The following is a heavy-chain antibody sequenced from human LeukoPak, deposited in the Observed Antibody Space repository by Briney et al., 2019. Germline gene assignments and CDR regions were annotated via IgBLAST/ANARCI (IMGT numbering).Heavy chain of an antibody. CDR2: IRYDGSNK. J-gene: IGHJ4*02. D-gene: IGHD6-6*01. V-gene: IGHV3-30*02. CDR3: ARESAVSSSFNSVYYFDY. Sequence: PGGSLRLSCAASGFTFSSYGMHWVRQAPGKGLEWVAFIRYDGSNKYYADSVKGRFTISRDNSKNTLYLQMNSLRAEDTAFYYCARESAVSSSFNSVYYFDYWGQGTLVTVSS. CDR1: GFTFSSYG.